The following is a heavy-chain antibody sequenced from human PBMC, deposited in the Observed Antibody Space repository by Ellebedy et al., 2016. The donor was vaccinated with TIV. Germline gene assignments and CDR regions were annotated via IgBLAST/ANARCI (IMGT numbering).Heavy chain of an antibody. CDR1: GGSISGYY. Sequence: MPSETLSLTCTVSGGSISGYYWSWIRQPPGKGLEWIGYISYSGSTNYNHSLKSRVTMSVDTSKNEFSLRLSSVTAADTAVYYCARLRLRGFSHPDLWGRGTLVTVSS. J-gene: IGHJ2*01. V-gene: IGHV4-59*08. CDR3: ARLRLRGFSHPDL. D-gene: IGHD3-16*01. CDR2: ISYSGST.